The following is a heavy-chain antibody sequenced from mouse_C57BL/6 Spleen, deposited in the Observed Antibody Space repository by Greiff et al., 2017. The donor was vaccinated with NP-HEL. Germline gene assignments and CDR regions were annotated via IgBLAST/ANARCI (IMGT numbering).Heavy chain of an antibody. D-gene: IGHD1-1*01. CDR1: GFTFSDYG. Sequence: VQLQQSGGGLVKPGGSLKLSCAASGFTFSDYGMHWVRQAPEKGLEWVAYISSGSSTIYYADTVKGRFTISRDNAKNTLFLQMTSLRSEDTAMYYCARGRGSSPYYYAMDYWGQGTSVTVSS. CDR3: ARGRGSSPYYYAMDY. V-gene: IGHV5-17*01. J-gene: IGHJ4*01. CDR2: ISSGSSTI.